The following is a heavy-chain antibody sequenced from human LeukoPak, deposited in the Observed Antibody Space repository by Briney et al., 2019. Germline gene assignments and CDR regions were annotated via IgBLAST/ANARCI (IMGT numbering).Heavy chain of an antibody. CDR2: IIPILGTA. CDR3: ASRDIVVVPAAMGYYMDV. D-gene: IGHD2-2*01. Sequence: ASVKVSCKASGGTFSSYAISWVRQAPGQGLEWMGGIIPILGTANYAQKFQGRVTITTDESTSTAYMELSSLRSEDTAVYYCASRDIVVVPAAMGYYMDVWGKGTTVTVSS. CDR1: GGTFSSYA. J-gene: IGHJ6*03. V-gene: IGHV1-69*05.